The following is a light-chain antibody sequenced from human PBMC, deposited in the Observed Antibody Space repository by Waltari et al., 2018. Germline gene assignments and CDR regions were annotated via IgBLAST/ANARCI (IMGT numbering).Light chain of an antibody. Sequence: QSALTQPASVSGSPGQSITISCTGTSSDVGGHPYVSWYQQNPGKAPKLIIYDVLSRASGVSTRFSGSRAGNTASLTSSGLRAEDEADYYCSSYSSVTNVVFGGGTKLTVL. CDR1: SSDVGGHPY. CDR2: DVL. CDR3: SSYSSVTNVV. J-gene: IGLJ2*01. V-gene: IGLV2-14*03.